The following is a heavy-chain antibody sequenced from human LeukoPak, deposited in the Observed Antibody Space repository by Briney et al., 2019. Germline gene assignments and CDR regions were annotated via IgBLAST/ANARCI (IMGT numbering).Heavy chain of an antibody. CDR3: ARGDYDILTGHNWFDP. Sequence: SETLSLTCTGSRGPISSYYWSWIRKPPGKGLEWIGYIYYSGSTKYNPSLKSRVTILVDTSKNQFSLKLSSVTAADTAVYYCARGDYDILTGHNWFDPWGQGTLVTVSS. J-gene: IGHJ5*02. CDR1: RGPISSYY. CDR2: IYYSGST. V-gene: IGHV4-59*01. D-gene: IGHD3-9*01.